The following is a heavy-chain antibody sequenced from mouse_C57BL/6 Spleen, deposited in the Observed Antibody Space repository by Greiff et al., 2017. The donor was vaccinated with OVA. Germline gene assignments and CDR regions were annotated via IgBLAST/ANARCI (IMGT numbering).Heavy chain of an antibody. CDR1: GYAFSSSW. J-gene: IGHJ4*01. V-gene: IGHV1-82*01. CDR2: IYPGDGDT. D-gene: IGHD2-5*01. Sequence: QVQLQQSGPELVKPGASVKISCKASGYAFSSSWMNWVKQRPGKGLEWIGRIYPGDGDTNYNGKFKGKATLTADKSSSTAYMQLSSLTSEDSAVYFCARSAYSNYVFYAMDYWGQGTSVTVSS. CDR3: ARSAYSNYVFYAMDY.